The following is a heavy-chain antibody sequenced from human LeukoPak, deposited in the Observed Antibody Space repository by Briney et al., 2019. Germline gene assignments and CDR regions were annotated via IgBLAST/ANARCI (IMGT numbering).Heavy chain of an antibody. CDR3: AKCVILTGRYMDV. CDR2: ISGSGRST. CDR1: GFTFSSYA. V-gene: IGHV3-23*01. D-gene: IGHD3-9*01. Sequence: GGSLRLSCAASGFTFSSYAMSWVRQAPGKGLEWVSAISGSGRSTYYADSVKGRFTISRDNSKNTLYLQMNSLRAEDTAVYYCAKCVILTGRYMDVWGKGTTVTISS. J-gene: IGHJ6*03.